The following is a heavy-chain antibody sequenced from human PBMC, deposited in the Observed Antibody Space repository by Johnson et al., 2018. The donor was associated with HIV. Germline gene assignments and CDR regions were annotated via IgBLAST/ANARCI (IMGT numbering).Heavy chain of an antibody. Sequence: QVQLVESGGGVVQPGRSLRLSCAASGFTFRSYAMHWVRQAPGKGLEWVADISYDGSNKYYADSVKGRFTISRDNSKNTMSLQMNSPRVEDTAVYYCARVRGGRENAFDIWGQGTMVTVSS. CDR2: ISYDGSNK. V-gene: IGHV3-30*03. D-gene: IGHD1-26*01. CDR3: ARVRGGRENAFDI. J-gene: IGHJ3*02. CDR1: GFTFRSYA.